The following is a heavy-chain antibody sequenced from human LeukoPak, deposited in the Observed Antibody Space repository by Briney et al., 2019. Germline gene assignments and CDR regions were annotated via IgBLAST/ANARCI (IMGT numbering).Heavy chain of an antibody. Sequence: SETLSLTCAIYGGSFSSYYWSWIRQPPGKGLEWIGEINHSGRTNYNPSLKSRVTISGHTSKNQFSLKLSSVTAADTAVYYCARHGAEAAPYYYYMDVWGKGTTVTVSS. J-gene: IGHJ6*03. CDR3: ARHGAEAAPYYYYMDV. V-gene: IGHV4-34*01. CDR2: INHSGRT. D-gene: IGHD3-16*01. CDR1: GGSFSSYY.